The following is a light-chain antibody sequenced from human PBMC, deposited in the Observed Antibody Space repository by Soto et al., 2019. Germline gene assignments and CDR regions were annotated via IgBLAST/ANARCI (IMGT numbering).Light chain of an antibody. Sequence: DIQSTQAPSTLSASVGDRVTITCRASQSISRWLAWHQQKPGKAPRLLIYDASNLQRGVPSRFRGSGYGTELTLTISSMKTDDFATYYCQHYNSYSEAFGQGTQVDIK. CDR1: QSISRW. CDR2: DAS. CDR3: QHYNSYSEA. J-gene: IGKJ1*01. V-gene: IGKV1-5*01.